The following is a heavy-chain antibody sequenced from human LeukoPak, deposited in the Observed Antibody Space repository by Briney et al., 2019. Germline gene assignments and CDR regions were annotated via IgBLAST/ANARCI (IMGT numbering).Heavy chain of an antibody. CDR2: IYPGDSDT. CDR1: GYSFTSYW. J-gene: IGHJ6*02. D-gene: IGHD6-13*01. Sequence: GESLKISCKGSGYSFTSYWIGWVRQLPGKGLEWMGIIYPGDSDTRYSPSFQGQVTIPADKSISTAYLQWSSLKASDTAMYYCARRIAAAGHYYYYGMDVWGQGTTVTVSS. V-gene: IGHV5-51*01. CDR3: ARRIAAAGHYYYYGMDV.